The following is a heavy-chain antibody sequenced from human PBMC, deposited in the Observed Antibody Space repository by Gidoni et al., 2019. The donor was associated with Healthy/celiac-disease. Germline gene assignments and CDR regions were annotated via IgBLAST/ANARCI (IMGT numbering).Heavy chain of an antibody. V-gene: IGHV1-2*04. CDR3: ARDRATIAAAGDDAFDI. CDR1: GYTFTGYY. CDR2: INPNSGGT. J-gene: IGHJ3*02. Sequence: QVQLVQSGAEVKKPGASVKVSCKASGYTFTGYYMHWVRQAPGQGLEWMGWINPNSGGTNYAQKFQGWVTMTRDTSISTAYMELSRLRSDDTAVYYCARDRATIAAAGDDAFDIWGQGTMVTVSS. D-gene: IGHD6-13*01.